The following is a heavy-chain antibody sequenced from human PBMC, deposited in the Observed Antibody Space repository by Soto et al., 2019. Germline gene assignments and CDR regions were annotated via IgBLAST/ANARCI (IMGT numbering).Heavy chain of an antibody. Sequence: LSLTCAVYGGSFSGYYWSWIRQPPGKGLEWIGEINHSGSTNYNPSLKSRVTISVDTSKNQFSLKLSSVTAADTAVYYCARGLDTAMVYFDYWGQGTLVTVSS. J-gene: IGHJ4*02. V-gene: IGHV4-34*01. CDR3: ARGLDTAMVYFDY. CDR2: INHSGST. D-gene: IGHD5-18*01. CDR1: GGSFSGYY.